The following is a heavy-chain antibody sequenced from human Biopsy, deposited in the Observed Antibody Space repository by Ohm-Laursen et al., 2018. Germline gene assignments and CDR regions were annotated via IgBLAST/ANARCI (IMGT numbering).Heavy chain of an antibody. Sequence: ASVKVSCKVSGYAVTEFSMHWVRQAPGKGLEWMGGFAPENGKTIYAQEFQGRVTMTEDTSTDTAYMELSSLRSEDTAVYYCAADINVWNVNYWGQGTQVTVSS. J-gene: IGHJ4*02. CDR3: AADINVWNVNY. V-gene: IGHV1-24*01. D-gene: IGHD1-1*01. CDR2: FAPENGKT. CDR1: GYAVTEFS.